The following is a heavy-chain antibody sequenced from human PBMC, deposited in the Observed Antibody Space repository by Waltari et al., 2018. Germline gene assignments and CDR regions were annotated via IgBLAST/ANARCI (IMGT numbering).Heavy chain of an antibody. CDR2: IYYSGSA. J-gene: IGHJ5*02. V-gene: IGHV4-39*01. CDR3: ARAECSTSSCFFVSGFDP. Sequence: QVHLQESGPELVEPPDTLYLTCTVSNFPTNSVPYYRGWIRQPAGKGPEWIGNIYYSGSAYYNPSLESRVAISVDTSRNKFFLSLTSVTAADAAVYYCARAECSTSSCFFVSGFDPWGQGIHVTVSS. CDR1: NFPTNSVPYY. D-gene: IGHD2-15*01.